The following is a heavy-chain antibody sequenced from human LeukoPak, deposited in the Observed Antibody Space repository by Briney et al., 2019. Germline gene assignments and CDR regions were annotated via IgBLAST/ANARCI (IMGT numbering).Heavy chain of an antibody. J-gene: IGHJ6*02. CDR3: AKDQTTYYDFWSGSDPYGMDV. V-gene: IGHV3-23*01. CDR2: ISGSGGST. D-gene: IGHD3-3*01. CDR1: GFTFSSYA. Sequence: GGSLRLSCAASGFTFSSYAMSWVCQAPGKGLEWVSAISGSGGSTYYADSVKGRFTISRDNSKNTLYLQMNSLRAEDTAVYYCAKDQTTYYDFWSGSDPYGMDVWGQGTTVTVSS.